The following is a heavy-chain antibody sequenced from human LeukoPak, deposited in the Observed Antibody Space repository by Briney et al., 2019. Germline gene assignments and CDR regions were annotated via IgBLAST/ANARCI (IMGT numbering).Heavy chain of an antibody. D-gene: IGHD4-17*01. CDR1: GGSISSGSYY. J-gene: IGHJ4*02. Sequence: PSETLSLTCTVSGGSISSGSYYWSWIRQPAGKGLEWIGRIYTSGSTNYNPSLKSRVTISVDTSKNQFSLKLSSVTAADTAVYYCARGKGTTVTTFGYWGQGTLVTVSS. V-gene: IGHV4-61*02. CDR2: IYTSGST. CDR3: ARGKGTTVTTFGY.